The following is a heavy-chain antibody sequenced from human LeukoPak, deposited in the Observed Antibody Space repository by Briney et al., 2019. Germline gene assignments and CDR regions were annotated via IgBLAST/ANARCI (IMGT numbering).Heavy chain of an antibody. Sequence: PSETLSLTCAVSGASMSSYHWSWIRQSAGKGLEWIGLIYTSGTSNYNPSLKSRVTMSVDTSKRQFSLKLNSVTAADTAVYYCARAREYKQWAFDLWDQGTMVTVSS. D-gene: IGHD6-19*01. V-gene: IGHV4-4*07. CDR3: ARAREYKQWAFDL. CDR2: IYTSGTS. CDR1: GASMSSYH. J-gene: IGHJ3*01.